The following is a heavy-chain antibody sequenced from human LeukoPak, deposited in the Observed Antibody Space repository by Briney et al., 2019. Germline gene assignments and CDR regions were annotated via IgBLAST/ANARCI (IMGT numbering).Heavy chain of an antibody. Sequence: GGSLRLPCAASGFTFSSYAMHWVRQAPGKGLEWVAVISYDGSNKYYADSVKGRFTISRDNSKNTLYLQMNSLRAEDTAVYHCVGYYDSSGFHWGQGTLVTVSS. V-gene: IGHV3-30-3*01. CDR1: GFTFSSYA. J-gene: IGHJ4*02. CDR2: ISYDGSNK. CDR3: VGYYDSSGFH. D-gene: IGHD3-22*01.